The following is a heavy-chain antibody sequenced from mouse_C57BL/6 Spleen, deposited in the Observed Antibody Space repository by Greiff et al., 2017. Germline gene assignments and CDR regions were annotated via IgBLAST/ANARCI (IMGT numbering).Heavy chain of an antibody. CDR1: GYSFTDYN. J-gene: IGHJ1*03. D-gene: IGHD2-1*01. V-gene: IGHV1-39*01. Sequence: EVQVVESGPELVKPGASVKISCKASGYSFTDYNMNWVKQSNGTSLEWIGVINPNYGTTSYNQKVKGKATLTVDQSSSTAYMQLNSLTSEDSAVYYCARSIYYGNYEYFDVWGTGTTVTVSS. CDR2: INPNYGTT. CDR3: ARSIYYGNYEYFDV.